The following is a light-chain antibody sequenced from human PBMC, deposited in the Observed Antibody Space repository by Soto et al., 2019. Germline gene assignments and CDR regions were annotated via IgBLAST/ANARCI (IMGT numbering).Light chain of an antibody. CDR2: AAS. J-gene: IGKJ1*01. CDR3: QKYNSAPWT. V-gene: IGKV1-27*01. CDR1: QGISNY. Sequence: DIQMTQSPSSLSASVGDRVTITCRASQGISNYLAWYQQKPGKVPKLLLYAASTLQSGVPSRFSGSGSGTDFTLTISSLQAEDVASYYCQKYNSAPWTFGQGTKVEIK.